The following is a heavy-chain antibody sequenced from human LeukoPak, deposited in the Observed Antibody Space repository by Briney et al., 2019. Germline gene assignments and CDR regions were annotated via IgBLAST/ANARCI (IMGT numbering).Heavy chain of an antibody. J-gene: IGHJ4*02. CDR1: GFTFTNYA. CDR3: AKDRTYCSSTNCYGTYYFDY. D-gene: IGHD2-2*01. Sequence: QPGGSLTLSCAASGFTFTNYAMTWVRQAPGKGLEWVSSISGSGGRTYYADSVKGRFTISRDNSKNTLNLQMNSLRAEDTAEYYCAKDRTYCSSTNCYGTYYFDYWGQGTLVTVSS. CDR2: ISGSGGRT. V-gene: IGHV3-23*01.